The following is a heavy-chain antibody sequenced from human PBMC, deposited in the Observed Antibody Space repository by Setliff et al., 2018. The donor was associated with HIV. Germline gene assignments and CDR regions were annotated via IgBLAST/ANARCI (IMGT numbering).Heavy chain of an antibody. CDR1: GGSISGYY. D-gene: IGHD3-3*01. CDR3: ARSPPTTFWSGYTYYYYMDV. Sequence: PSETLSLTCTVSGGSISGYYWSWIRQPPGKGLEWIGYIYYSGSTNYNPSLKGRVTISVDTSKNQFSLKLNSVTAADTAVYYCARSPPTTFWSGYTYYYYMDVWGKGTTVTVSS. CDR2: IYYSGST. V-gene: IGHV4-59*01. J-gene: IGHJ6*03.